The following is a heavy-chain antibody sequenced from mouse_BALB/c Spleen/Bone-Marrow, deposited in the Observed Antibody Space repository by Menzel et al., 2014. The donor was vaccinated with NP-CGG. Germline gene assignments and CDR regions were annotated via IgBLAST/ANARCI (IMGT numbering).Heavy chain of an antibody. CDR2: INPSTGYT. D-gene: IGHD2-12*01. CDR3: APYSHEEVAY. J-gene: IGHJ3*01. V-gene: IGHV1-7*01. CDR1: GYTFTSYW. Sequence: VQLQESGAELAKPGASVKMSCKASGYTFTSYWIHWVKQRPGQGLEWIGYINPSTGYTEYNQKFKDKATLTADKSSSTAYMQLSSLTSEDSAVYYCAPYSHEEVAYWGQGTLVTVSA.